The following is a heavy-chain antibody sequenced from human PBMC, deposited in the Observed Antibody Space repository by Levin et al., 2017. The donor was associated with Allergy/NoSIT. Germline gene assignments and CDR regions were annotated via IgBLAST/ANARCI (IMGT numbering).Heavy chain of an antibody. Sequence: GGSLRLSCAASGFTFSSYGMHWVRQAPGKGLEWVAVISYDGSNKYYADSVKGRFTISRDNSKNTLYLQMNSLRAEDTAVYYCAKVYDYYGSGSDNYVDYWGQGTLVTVSS. CDR3: AKVYDYYGSGSDNYVDY. CDR1: GFTFSSYG. J-gene: IGHJ4*02. V-gene: IGHV3-30*18. CDR2: ISYDGSNK. D-gene: IGHD3-10*01.